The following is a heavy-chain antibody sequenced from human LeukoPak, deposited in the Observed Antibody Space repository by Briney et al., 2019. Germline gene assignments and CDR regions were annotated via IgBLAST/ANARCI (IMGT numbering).Heavy chain of an antibody. V-gene: IGHV4-38-2*02. D-gene: IGHD4-11*01. CDR3: ARVPYSSGPYYFDY. CDR1: GYSISSGYY. Sequence: PSETLSLTCTVSGYSISSGYYWGWIRQPPGKGLEWIGSIYHSGSTYYNPSLKSRVTISVDTSKNQFSLKLSSVTAADTAVYYCARVPYSSGPYYFDYWGQGTLVTVSS. J-gene: IGHJ4*02. CDR2: IYHSGST.